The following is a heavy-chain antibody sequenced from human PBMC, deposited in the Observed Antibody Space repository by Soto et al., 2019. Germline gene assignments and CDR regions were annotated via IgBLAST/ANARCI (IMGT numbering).Heavy chain of an antibody. J-gene: IGHJ4*02. CDR2: IYHSVST. CDR3: RRVDPFAPRVLGTYYSDSSGYYSFDC. V-gene: IGHV4-4*02. Sequence: PSETLSLTGAVSGGSISSSNWWSWVRQPPGKGLEWIGEIYHSVSTNYNPSLKSRVTISVDKSKNQFSLKLSSVTAADTGVYYCRRVDPFAPRVLGTYYSDSSGYYSFDCFGQRTPVAFCS. D-gene: IGHD3-22*01. CDR1: GGSISSSNW.